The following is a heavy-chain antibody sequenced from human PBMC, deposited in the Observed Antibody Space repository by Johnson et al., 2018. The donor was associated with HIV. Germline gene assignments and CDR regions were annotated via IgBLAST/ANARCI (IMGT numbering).Heavy chain of an antibody. Sequence: LVEYGGGLVQPGRSLRLSCAASGFTFDDYAMHWVRQAPGKGLEWVSGISWNSGSIGYADSVKGRFTISRDNAKNSLYLQMNSLRAEDTAVYYCAKDRRCSSTGCYDAFDIWGQGTMVTVSS. J-gene: IGHJ3*02. CDR3: AKDRRCSSTGCYDAFDI. V-gene: IGHV3-9*01. D-gene: IGHD2-2*01. CDR2: ISWNSGSI. CDR1: GFTFDDYA.